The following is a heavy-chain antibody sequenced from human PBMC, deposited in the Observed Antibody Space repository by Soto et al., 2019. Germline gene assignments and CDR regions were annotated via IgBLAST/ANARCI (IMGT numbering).Heavy chain of an antibody. CDR2: IYTSGTA. J-gene: IGHJ4*02. D-gene: IGHD6-13*01. CDR1: GGSINTYF. Sequence: QVQLQESVPGLVKPSETLSLTCTVSGGSINTYFWSWIRQPAGKGLEWIGRIYTSGTANYNPSLKGRVLMSVDTSKNQFSLKVTSVTAADTAVYYCARDFDSSSWYRLDQWGQGTLVIVSS. CDR3: ARDFDSSSWYRLDQ. V-gene: IGHV4-4*07.